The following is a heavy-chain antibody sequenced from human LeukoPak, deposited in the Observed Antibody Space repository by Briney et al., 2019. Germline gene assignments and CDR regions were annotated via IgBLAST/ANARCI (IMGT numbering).Heavy chain of an antibody. D-gene: IGHD6-13*01. CDR2: INWSGARI. CDR3: AKGSLSLAASAFDS. Sequence: GRSLRLSCAASGFNFGDFAMNWVRHAPGKGLEWASGINWSGARIFYADSVKGRFTISRDNAKNSLYLEINSLRPEDTAFYYCAKGSLSLAASAFDSWGQGTPVTVSS. J-gene: IGHJ4*02. V-gene: IGHV3-9*01. CDR1: GFNFGDFA.